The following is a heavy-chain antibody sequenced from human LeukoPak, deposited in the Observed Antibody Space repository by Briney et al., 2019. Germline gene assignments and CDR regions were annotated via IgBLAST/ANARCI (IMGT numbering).Heavy chain of an antibody. CDR3: ARDETYYYGSGSYYYYGMDV. J-gene: IGHJ6*02. CDR1: GGSISSYY. Sequence: SETLSLTCTVSGGSISSYYWSWIRQPAGKGLEWIGRIYTSGSTNYNPSLKSRVTMSVDTSKNQFSLKLSSVTAADTAVYYCARDETYYYGSGSYYYYGMDVWGQGATVTVSS. V-gene: IGHV4-4*07. CDR2: IYTSGST. D-gene: IGHD3-10*01.